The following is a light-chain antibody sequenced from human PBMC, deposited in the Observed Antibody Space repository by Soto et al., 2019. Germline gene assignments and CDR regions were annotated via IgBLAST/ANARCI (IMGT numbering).Light chain of an antibody. Sequence: QSALTQPRSVSGSPGQSGTISCTGTSSDVGGYDYVSWFQHHPGKVPKLMIYDVTKRPSGVPDRFSASKSGNTASLTISGLQAEDEADYYCCSYGGYFWVFGGGTKVTVL. J-gene: IGLJ3*02. CDR3: CSYGGYFWV. CDR1: SSDVGGYDY. CDR2: DVT. V-gene: IGLV2-11*01.